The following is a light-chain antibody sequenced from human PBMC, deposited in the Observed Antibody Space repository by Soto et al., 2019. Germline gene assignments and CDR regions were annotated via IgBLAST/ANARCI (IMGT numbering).Light chain of an antibody. Sequence: DIVLTQSPGTLSLSPGERATLSCRASQSVTSNYLAWYQQKPGQAPRLLIYAASTRATGIPARFSGSGSGTEFTLTISSLQSEDFAVYYCQQYNNWPRTFGQGTKVDIK. CDR3: QQYNNWPRT. V-gene: IGKV3-15*01. CDR1: QSVTSN. J-gene: IGKJ1*01. CDR2: AAS.